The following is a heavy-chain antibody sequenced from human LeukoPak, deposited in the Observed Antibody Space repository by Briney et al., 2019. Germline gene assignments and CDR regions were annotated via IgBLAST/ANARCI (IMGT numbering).Heavy chain of an antibody. Sequence: GGSLRLSCAASGFTFSSYAMTWVRQAPGKGLEWVSAISGSGGSTYYADSVKGRFTISRDNSKNTLYLQMNSLRAEDTAVYYCAKSTRYSSSWAFDYWGQGTLVTVSS. D-gene: IGHD6-13*01. CDR1: GFTFSSYA. CDR2: ISGSGGST. V-gene: IGHV3-23*01. J-gene: IGHJ4*02. CDR3: AKSTRYSSSWAFDY.